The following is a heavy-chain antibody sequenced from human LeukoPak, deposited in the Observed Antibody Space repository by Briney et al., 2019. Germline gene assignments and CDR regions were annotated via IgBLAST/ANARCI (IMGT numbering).Heavy chain of an antibody. J-gene: IGHJ4*02. Sequence: ASVKVSCKASGYTFTSYYMHWVRQAPGQGLEWMGIINPSGGSTSYAQKFQGRVTMTRDTSTSTVYMELSSLRSEDTAVYYCARTLRRAVVVTAILGYWGQGTLVTVSS. D-gene: IGHD2-21*02. CDR3: ARTLRRAVVVTAILGY. V-gene: IGHV1-46*01. CDR1: GYTFTSYY. CDR2: INPSGGST.